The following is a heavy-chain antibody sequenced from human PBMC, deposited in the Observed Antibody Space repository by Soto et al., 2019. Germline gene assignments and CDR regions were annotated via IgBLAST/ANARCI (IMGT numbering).Heavy chain of an antibody. V-gene: IGHV3-23*01. CDR1: GFICSNYV. CDR2: ITGSGGDT. CDR3: AKRPLSIRMFDY. J-gene: IGHJ4*02. D-gene: IGHD3-16*02. Sequence: EVQLLDSGGGFVQPGGSLRLSCAASGFICSNYVMSWVRLAPGKGLEWVANITGSGGDTFYADSVKGRFAISRDNSKNTLYLQMNSLRVEDTALYYCAKRPLSIRMFDYWGQGTLVTVSS.